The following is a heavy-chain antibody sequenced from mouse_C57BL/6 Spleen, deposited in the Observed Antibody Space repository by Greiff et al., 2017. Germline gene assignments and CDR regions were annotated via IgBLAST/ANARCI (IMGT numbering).Heavy chain of an antibody. CDR2: IRNKANGYTT. D-gene: IGHD2-4*01. J-gene: IGHJ1*03. V-gene: IGHV7-3*01. CDR3: ARSYDYDWYFDV. Sequence: EVKLMESGGGLVQPGGSLSLSCAASGFTFTDYYMSWVRQPPGKALEWLGFIRNKANGYTTEYSASVKGWFTISRDNSQSILYLQMNALRAEDSATYYCARSYDYDWYFDVWGTGTTVTVSS. CDR1: GFTFTDYY.